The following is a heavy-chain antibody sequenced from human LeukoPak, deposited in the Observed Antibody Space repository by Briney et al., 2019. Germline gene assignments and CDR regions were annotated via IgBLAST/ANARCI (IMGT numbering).Heavy chain of an antibody. CDR2: IIPIFGTA. CDR1: GGTFSSYA. J-gene: IGHJ3*02. D-gene: IGHD2-2*02. Sequence: SVKVSCKASGGTFSSYAISWVRQAPGQGLERMGGIIPIFGTANYAQKFQGRVTITTDESTSTAYMELSSLRSEDTAVYYCARDLISYTGSDAFDIWGQGTMVTVSS. V-gene: IGHV1-69*05. CDR3: ARDLISYTGSDAFDI.